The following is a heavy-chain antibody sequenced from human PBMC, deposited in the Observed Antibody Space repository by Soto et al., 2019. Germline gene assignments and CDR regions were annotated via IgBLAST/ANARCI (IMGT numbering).Heavy chain of an antibody. Sequence: QAGGSLRLFCAASGFSFTTYGMSWVRQAPGKGLEWVSDISSTGLYTYLADSVKGRFTISRDNSKNTLYLQMNSLRVDDTAVYFCTKSWLFEKNWFDPWGQGTLVTVSS. CDR1: GFSFTTYG. J-gene: IGHJ5*02. V-gene: IGHV3-23*01. CDR3: TKSWLFEKNWFDP. D-gene: IGHD3-22*01. CDR2: ISSTGLYT.